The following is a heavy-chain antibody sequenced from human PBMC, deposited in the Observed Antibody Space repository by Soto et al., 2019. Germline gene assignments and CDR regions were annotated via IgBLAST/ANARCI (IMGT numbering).Heavy chain of an antibody. CDR1: GYTFSNYA. V-gene: IGHV1-3*01. CDR3: ANNGDYYYYGMDV. D-gene: IGHD4-17*01. J-gene: IGHJ6*02. CDR2: INAGNGKT. Sequence: QVQLVQSGAEVKKPGASVKVSCKASGYTFSNYATHWVRQAPGQRLEWMGWINAGNGKTKYSQNFQGRVTITRDTSASTAYMERSSLRSEDTAVYYCANNGDYYYYGMDVWGQGTTVTVSS.